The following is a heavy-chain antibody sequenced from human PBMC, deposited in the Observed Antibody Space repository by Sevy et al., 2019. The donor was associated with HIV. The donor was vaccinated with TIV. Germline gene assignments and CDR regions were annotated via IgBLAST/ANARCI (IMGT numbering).Heavy chain of an antibody. D-gene: IGHD4-4*01. CDR3: ARLTTQPTSDLYGMDV. V-gene: IGHV1-2*02. CDR2: INSDSGVT. J-gene: IGHJ6*02. Sequence: ASVKVSCKASGYIFTDYYIHWVRQAPGQGLEWMAWINSDSGVTNYAQRFQGEATVTRDTSLSTAYLEMSRLKSNDTAISYCARLTTQPTSDLYGMDVWGQGTRVTVSS. CDR1: GYIFTDYY.